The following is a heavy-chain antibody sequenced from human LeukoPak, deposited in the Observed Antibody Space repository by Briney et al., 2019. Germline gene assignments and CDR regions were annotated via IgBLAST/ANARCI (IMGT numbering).Heavy chain of an antibody. D-gene: IGHD6-13*01. CDR2: ISSSSSYI. Sequence: GGSLRLSCAASGFTFSSYSMNWVRQAPGKGLEWVSSISSSSSYIYYADSVKGRFTISRDNAKNSLYLQMNSLRAEDTAVYYCARGPIDSSSWYDDPYKWFDPWGQGTLVTVSS. V-gene: IGHV3-21*01. J-gene: IGHJ5*02. CDR3: ARGPIDSSSWYDDPYKWFDP. CDR1: GFTFSSYS.